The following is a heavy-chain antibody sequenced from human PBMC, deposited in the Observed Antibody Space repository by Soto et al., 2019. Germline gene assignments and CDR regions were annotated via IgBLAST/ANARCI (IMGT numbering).Heavy chain of an antibody. CDR1: GFHFGPFW. J-gene: IGHJ3*02. CDR2: INSDGSTI. V-gene: IGHV3-74*01. D-gene: IGHD3-10*01. CDR3: ARDRGLPDSCDI. Sequence: GGSLSLSCAASGFHFGPFWMHWVRQAPGKGLVWVSHINSDGSTIVYADSVKGRFTISRDNAKNTLYLQMNSLRVEDTAVYFCARDRGLPDSCDIWGQGTMVTVSS.